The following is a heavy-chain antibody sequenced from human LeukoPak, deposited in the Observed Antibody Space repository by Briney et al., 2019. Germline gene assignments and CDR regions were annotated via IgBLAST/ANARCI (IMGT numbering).Heavy chain of an antibody. D-gene: IGHD3-22*01. CDR3: ARGYYDSSGYSNTFDI. J-gene: IGHJ3*02. Sequence: SETLSLTCSVSGVSITTSYWSWIRQPPGKGLEWIGLIHYSGSTNYNPSLKSRATISADTSNNQFSLKVTSVTAADTAVYYCARGYYDSSGYSNTFDIWGQGTMVTVSS. V-gene: IGHV4-59*01. CDR1: GVSITTSY. CDR2: IHYSGST.